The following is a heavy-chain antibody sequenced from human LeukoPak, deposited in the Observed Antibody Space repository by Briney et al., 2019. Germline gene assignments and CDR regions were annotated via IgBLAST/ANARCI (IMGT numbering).Heavy chain of an antibody. D-gene: IGHD6-13*01. CDR2: IRSKANSYAT. V-gene: IGHV3-73*01. CDR1: GFTFSGSA. Sequence: PGGSLKLSCAASGFTFSGSAMHWVRQASGKGLEWVGRIRSKANSYATAYAASVKGRFTISRDDSKHTAYLQMNSLKTEDTAVYYCAKDSSSWHRETHFDYWGQGTLVTVSS. CDR3: AKDSSSWHRETHFDY. J-gene: IGHJ4*02.